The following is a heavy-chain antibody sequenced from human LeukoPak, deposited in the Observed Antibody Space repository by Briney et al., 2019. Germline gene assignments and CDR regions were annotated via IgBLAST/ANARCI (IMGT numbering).Heavy chain of an antibody. D-gene: IGHD1-14*01. CDR1: AGSVSGSSYY. CDR2: IYYSGTT. V-gene: IGHV4-39*01. CDR3: ARRNSADRDHAITY. Sequence: SETLSLTCTLSAGSVSGSSYYTRWIRQPPGKGLEWIGTIYYSGTTYYNPSLKSRVTISVDTSKNQFSLKLSSVTAADTAVYCWARRNSADRDHAITYCRQGTLVTVSS. J-gene: IGHJ4*02.